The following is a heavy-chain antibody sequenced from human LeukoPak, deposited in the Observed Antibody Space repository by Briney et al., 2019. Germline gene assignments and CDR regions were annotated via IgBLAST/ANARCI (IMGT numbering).Heavy chain of an antibody. D-gene: IGHD6-13*01. J-gene: IGHJ5*02. CDR2: INHSGST. CDR1: GVSFSGYY. Sequence: PSETLSLTCAVYGVSFSGYYWSWIRQPPGKGLEWIGEINHSGSTNYNPSLKSRVTISVDTSKNQFSLKLSSVTAADTAVYYCARGFYSSSWYQYNWFDPWGQGTLVTVSS. CDR3: ARGFYSSSWYQYNWFDP. V-gene: IGHV4-34*01.